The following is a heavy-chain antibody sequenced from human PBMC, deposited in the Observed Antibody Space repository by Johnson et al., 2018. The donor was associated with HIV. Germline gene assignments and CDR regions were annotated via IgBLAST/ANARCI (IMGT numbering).Heavy chain of an antibody. J-gene: IGHJ3*02. CDR2: IWYDGLTK. CDR1: GFTFWSYG. D-gene: IGHD2-15*01. CDR3: ARGPHEVVVVAATSAFDI. Sequence: QMQLVESGGGVVQPGASLRLSCAASGFTFWSYGLPWVRQAPGKGLAWVAVIWYDGLTKYYADSVKGRFTISRDNSKNTLYLQMNSLRAEDTAVYYCARGPHEVVVVAATSAFDIWGQGTMVTVSS. V-gene: IGHV3-33*01.